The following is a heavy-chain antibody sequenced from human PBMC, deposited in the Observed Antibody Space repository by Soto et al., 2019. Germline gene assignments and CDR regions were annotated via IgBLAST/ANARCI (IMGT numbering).Heavy chain of an antibody. J-gene: IGHJ4*02. CDR1: GGSISSISYY. V-gene: IGHV4-39*01. Sequence: ASETLSLTCIVSGGSISSISYYWGWIRQPPGKGLEWIGSIYYSGNTYYNPSLKSRVTISVDTSKNQFSLKLSSVTAADTAIYYCARANHFDYWGQGTLVTVSS. CDR3: ARANHFDY. CDR2: IYYSGNT.